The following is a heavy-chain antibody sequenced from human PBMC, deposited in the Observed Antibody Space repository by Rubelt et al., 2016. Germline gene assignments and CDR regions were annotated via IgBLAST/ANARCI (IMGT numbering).Heavy chain of an antibody. Sequence: QVQLQQWGAGLLKPSETLSLTCAVYGGSFSGYYWSWIRQPPGKGLEWSGEINHSGSTNYNPSLKSRVPISVDTSKNQFSRRRSSVTAAETAVYYCARENGGIAAAGLRWFDPWGQGTLVTVSS. J-gene: IGHJ5*02. CDR2: INHSGST. CDR3: ARENGGIAAAGLRWFDP. D-gene: IGHD6-13*01. CDR1: GGSFSGYY. V-gene: IGHV4-34*01.